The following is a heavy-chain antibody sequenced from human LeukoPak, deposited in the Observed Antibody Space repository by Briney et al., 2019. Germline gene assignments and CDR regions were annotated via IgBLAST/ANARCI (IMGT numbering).Heavy chain of an antibody. J-gene: IGHJ1*01. CDR1: GGSISSGDYY. CDR2: IYDSAST. V-gene: IGHV4-31*03. D-gene: IGHD2-2*01. Sequence: SETLSLTCTVPGGSISSGDYYWSWIRQHPGKGLEWSARIYDSASTYYNPSLKSRVTTSVDTSNNQFSLKLSSVTAADTAVYYCATESRHPYFQEWGQGTLVTVSS. CDR3: ATESRHPYFQE.